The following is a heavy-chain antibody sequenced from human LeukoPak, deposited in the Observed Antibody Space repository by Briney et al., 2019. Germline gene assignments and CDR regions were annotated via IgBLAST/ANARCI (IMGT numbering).Heavy chain of an antibody. Sequence: SETLSLTCTVSGYSISSGYYWGWIRQPPGKGLEWIGSIYHSGSTYYNPSLKSRVTISVDTSKNQFSLKLSSVTAADTAVYYCARAVEMATILDYWGQGTLVTVSS. CDR1: GYSISSGYY. V-gene: IGHV4-38-2*02. CDR2: IYHSGST. D-gene: IGHD5-24*01. CDR3: ARAVEMATILDY. J-gene: IGHJ4*02.